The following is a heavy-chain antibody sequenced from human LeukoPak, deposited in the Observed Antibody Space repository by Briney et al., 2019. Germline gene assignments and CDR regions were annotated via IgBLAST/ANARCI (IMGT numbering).Heavy chain of an antibody. V-gene: IGHV1-69*13. Sequence: SVKVSCKASGGTFSSYAISWVRQAPGQGLEWMGGIIPIFGTANYAQKFQGRVTITADESTSTAYMELSSLRSEDTAVYYCARGGWFGVGVGHYMDVWGKGTTVTVSS. CDR1: GGTFSSYA. CDR2: IIPIFGTA. CDR3: ARGGWFGVGVGHYMDV. J-gene: IGHJ6*03. D-gene: IGHD3-10*01.